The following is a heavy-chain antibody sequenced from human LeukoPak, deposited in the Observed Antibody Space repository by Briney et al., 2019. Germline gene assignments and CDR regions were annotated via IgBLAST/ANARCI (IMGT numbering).Heavy chain of an antibody. J-gene: IGHJ4*02. V-gene: IGHV1-69*05. Sequence: SVKVSCKASGGTFSSCAISWVRQAPGQGLEWMGGIIPIFGTANYAQKFQGRVTITTDESTSTAYMELSSLRSEDTAVYYCARADYYDSSGYYSDYWGQGTLVTVSS. CDR2: IIPIFGTA. CDR1: GGTFSSCA. CDR3: ARADYYDSSGYYSDY. D-gene: IGHD3-22*01.